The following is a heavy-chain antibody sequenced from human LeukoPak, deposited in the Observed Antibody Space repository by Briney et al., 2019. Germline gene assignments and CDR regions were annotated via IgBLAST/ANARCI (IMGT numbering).Heavy chain of an antibody. D-gene: IGHD1-26*01. CDR2: IIPIFGTA. CDR1: GGTFSIYA. V-gene: IGHV1-69*05. CDR3: ARGRVGVTDLTASEYFQH. Sequence: SVKVSCKASGGTFSIYAISWVRQAPGPGVEWMGSIIPIFGTANYAQKFQGRVTITTDESTSTAYMELSSLRSEDTAVYYCARGRVGVTDLTASEYFQHWGQGTLVTVSS. J-gene: IGHJ1*01.